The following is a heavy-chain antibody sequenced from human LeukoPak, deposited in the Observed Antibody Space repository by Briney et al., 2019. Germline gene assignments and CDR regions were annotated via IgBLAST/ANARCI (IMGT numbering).Heavy chain of an antibody. D-gene: IGHD4-11*01. J-gene: IGHJ5*02. CDR3: ARDFTVTAPPRFDP. V-gene: IGHV3-33*01. CDR1: GFTFSSYG. Sequence: PGGSLRLSCAASGFTFSSYGMHWVRQAPGKGLEWVAVIWYDGSNKYYADSVKGRFTISRDNSKNTLYLQMNSLRAEDTAVYYCARDFTVTAPPRFDPWGQGTLVTVSS. CDR2: IWYDGSNK.